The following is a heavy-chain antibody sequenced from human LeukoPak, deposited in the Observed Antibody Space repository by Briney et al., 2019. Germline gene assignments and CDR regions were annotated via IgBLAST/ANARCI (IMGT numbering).Heavy chain of an antibody. CDR3: ARENTAMFQNWFDP. CDR2: IIPIFGTA. Sequence: ASVNVSYKASGGTFSSYAISWLRQAPGQGLEWMGVIIPIFGTANYAQKFQGRVTITTDESTSTAYMELSSLRSEDTAVYYCARENTAMFQNWFDPWGQGTLVTVSS. V-gene: IGHV1-69*05. D-gene: IGHD5-18*01. CDR1: GGTFSSYA. J-gene: IGHJ5*02.